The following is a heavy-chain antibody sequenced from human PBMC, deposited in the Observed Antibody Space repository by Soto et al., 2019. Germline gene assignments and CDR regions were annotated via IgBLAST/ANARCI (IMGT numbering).Heavy chain of an antibody. CDR3: TRGYGDYVRDY. CDR2: IRSKSNSYAT. Sequence: EVQLVESGGGLVQPGGSLKLSCAVSGFTFSGSAMHWVRQASGKGLEWVGRIRSKSNSYATAYAASVKGRFTISRDDSKYTAYLQMNRLKTEDTAVYYCTRGYGDYVRDYWGQGTLVTVSS. V-gene: IGHV3-73*01. D-gene: IGHD4-17*01. CDR1: GFTFSGSA. J-gene: IGHJ4*02.